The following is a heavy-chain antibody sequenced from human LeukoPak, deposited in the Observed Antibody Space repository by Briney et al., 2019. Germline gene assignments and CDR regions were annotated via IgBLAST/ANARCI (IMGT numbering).Heavy chain of an antibody. CDR2: ISGSGGST. CDR3: TRSGKSGYGNDY. Sequence: GGSLRLSCAASGFTFSSYAMSWVRQAPGKGLEWVSAISGSGGSTYYADSVKGRFTISRDNSKNTLYLQMNSLRAEDTAVYYCTRSGKSGYGNDYWGQGTLVTVSS. J-gene: IGHJ4*02. CDR1: GFTFSSYA. V-gene: IGHV3-23*01. D-gene: IGHD3-22*01.